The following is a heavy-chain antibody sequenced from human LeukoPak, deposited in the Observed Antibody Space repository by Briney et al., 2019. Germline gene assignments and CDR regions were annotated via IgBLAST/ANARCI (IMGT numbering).Heavy chain of an antibody. D-gene: IGHD4-11*01. Sequence: PSETLSLTCTVSGGSISSSSYYWGWIRQPPGKGLEWIGSIYYSGSTYYNPSLKSRVTISVDTSKNQFSLKLSSVTAADTAVYYCARVGTTVTYYFDYWGQGTLVTVSS. CDR1: GGSISSSSYY. CDR3: ARVGTTVTYYFDY. CDR2: IYYSGST. V-gene: IGHV4-39*07. J-gene: IGHJ4*02.